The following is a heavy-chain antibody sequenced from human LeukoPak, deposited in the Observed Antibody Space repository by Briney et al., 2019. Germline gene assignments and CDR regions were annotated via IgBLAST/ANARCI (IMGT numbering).Heavy chain of an antibody. Sequence: GGSLRLSCAASGFTFDDYAMHWVRQAPGKGLEWVSGISWNSGSIGYADSVKGRFTISRDNAKNSLYLQMNSLRAEDTALYYCAKAMGASEPHPFDYWGQGTLVTVSS. CDR2: ISWNSGSI. D-gene: IGHD1-26*01. CDR1: GFTFDDYA. CDR3: AKAMGASEPHPFDY. J-gene: IGHJ4*02. V-gene: IGHV3-9*01.